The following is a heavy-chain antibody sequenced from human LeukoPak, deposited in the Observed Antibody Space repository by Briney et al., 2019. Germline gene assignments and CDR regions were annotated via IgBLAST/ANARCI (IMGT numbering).Heavy chain of an antibody. CDR2: ISYDGSNK. D-gene: IGHD4-17*01. CDR3: ARDRYGDYPLFDY. Sequence: GGSLRLSCAASGFTFSSYAMHWVRQAPGKGLEWVAVISYDGSNKYYADSVKGRFTISRDNSKNTLYLQMNSLRAEDTAVYYCARDRYGDYPLFDYWGQGTLVTVSS. CDR1: GFTFSSYA. V-gene: IGHV3-30*04. J-gene: IGHJ4*02.